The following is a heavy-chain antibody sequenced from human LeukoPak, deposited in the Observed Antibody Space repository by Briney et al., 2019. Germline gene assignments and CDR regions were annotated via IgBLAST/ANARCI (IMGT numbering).Heavy chain of an antibody. CDR2: ISWNSGSI. J-gene: IGHJ6*02. V-gene: IGHV3-9*01. Sequence: GRSLRLSCAASGFTFDDYAMHWVRQAPGKGLEWVSGISWNSGSIGYADSVKGRFTISRDNAKNSLYLQMNSLRAEDTALYYCAKENWAYYYYGMDVWGQGTTATVSS. CDR1: GFTFDDYA. CDR3: AKENWAYYYYGMDV. D-gene: IGHD7-27*01.